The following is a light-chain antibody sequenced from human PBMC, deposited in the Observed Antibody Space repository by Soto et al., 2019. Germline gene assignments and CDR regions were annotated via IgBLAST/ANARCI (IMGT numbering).Light chain of an antibody. J-gene: IGLJ1*01. CDR1: SSDVGGYNY. V-gene: IGLV2-11*01. CDR2: DVS. CDR3: CSYAGSPRYV. Sequence: QSVLTQPRSVSGSPGQSVTISCTGTSSDVGGYNYVSWYQQHPGKAPKVMIYDVSERPSGVPDRFSGSKSGNTASLTISELQAEDEADYYCCSYAGSPRYVLGTGTKVTVL.